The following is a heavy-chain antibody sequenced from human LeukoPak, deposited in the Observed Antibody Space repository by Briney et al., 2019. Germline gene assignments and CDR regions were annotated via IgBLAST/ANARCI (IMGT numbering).Heavy chain of an antibody. J-gene: IGHJ4*02. CDR1: GGSISSHY. CDR2: IHTSGST. D-gene: IGHD3-3*01. Sequence: SETLSLTCTVSGGSISSHYWSWIRQPAGKGLEWIGRIHTSGSTNNNPSLKSRVTMSVDTSKNQFSLKLSSVTAADTAVYFCARGWSGVEAYFDYWGQGTLVTVSS. CDR3: ARGWSGVEAYFDY. V-gene: IGHV4-4*07.